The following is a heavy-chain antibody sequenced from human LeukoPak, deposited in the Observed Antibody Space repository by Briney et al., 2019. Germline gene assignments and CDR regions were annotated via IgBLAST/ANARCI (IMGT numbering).Heavy chain of an antibody. Sequence: SDSLSLTCTVSGGSVSSGSYYWSWNRQAPGKGLEWIGYIYYSGSTNYNPSLKSRVTISVDTSKNQFSLKLSSVTAADTAVYYCARVPTLSYRFDYWGQGTLVTVSS. J-gene: IGHJ4*02. CDR3: ARVPTLSYRFDY. CDR2: IYYSGST. D-gene: IGHD3-16*02. CDR1: GGSVSSGSYY. V-gene: IGHV4-61*01.